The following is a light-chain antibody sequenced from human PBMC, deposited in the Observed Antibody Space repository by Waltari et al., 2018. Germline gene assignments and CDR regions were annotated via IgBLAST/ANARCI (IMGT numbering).Light chain of an antibody. Sequence: QSALTQPPSASGSPGQSVTISCTGTSRDVGGYNYVSWYQHHPGKAPKLMIYEVNKRPSGVPDRFSGSKSGNTVSLTVSGLQAEDEADYFCSSYAGSNNYVFGTGTKVTVL. CDR2: EVN. CDR3: SSYAGSNNYV. CDR1: SRDVGGYNY. J-gene: IGLJ1*01. V-gene: IGLV2-8*01.